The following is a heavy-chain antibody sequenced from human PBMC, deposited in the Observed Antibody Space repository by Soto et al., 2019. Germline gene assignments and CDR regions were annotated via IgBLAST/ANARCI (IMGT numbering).Heavy chain of an antibody. J-gene: IGHJ4*02. CDR3: TRDYYDSSGYLI. CDR1: GFTFSNAW. CDR2: IKSKTDGGTT. Sequence: GGSLGLSCAASGFTFSNAWMSWVRQAPGKGLEWVGRIKSKTDGGTTDYAAPVKGRFTISRDDSKNTLYLQMNSLKTEDTAVYYCTRDYYDSSGYLIWGQGTLVTVSS. D-gene: IGHD3-22*01. V-gene: IGHV3-15*01.